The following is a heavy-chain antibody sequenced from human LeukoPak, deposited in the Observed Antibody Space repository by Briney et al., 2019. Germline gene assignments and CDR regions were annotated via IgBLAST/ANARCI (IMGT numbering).Heavy chain of an antibody. CDR1: GGSISSGSYY. V-gene: IGHV4-61*02. J-gene: IGHJ4*02. Sequence: SETLSLTCTVSGGSISSGSYYWSWIRQPAGKGLGWIGRIYTSGGTNYNPSLKSRVTISVDTSKNQFSLKLSSVTAADTAVYYCARGDTLMRYWGQGTLVTVSS. CDR3: ARGDTLMRY. D-gene: IGHD2-8*01. CDR2: IYTSGGT.